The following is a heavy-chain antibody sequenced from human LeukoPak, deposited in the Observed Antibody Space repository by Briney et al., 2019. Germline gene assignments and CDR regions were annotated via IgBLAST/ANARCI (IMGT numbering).Heavy chain of an antibody. CDR3: VRDLELVYYDTSAYEY. Sequence: GGSLRLSCAASGFTFSSYAMSWVRQVPGKGLEWVSRINNDGSSTTYADSVKGRFTISRDNAKNTLFLQMNSLRAEDTAVYYCVRDLELVYYDTSAYEYWGQGNLVTVSS. CDR1: GFTFSSYA. V-gene: IGHV3-74*01. D-gene: IGHD3-22*01. CDR2: INNDGSST. J-gene: IGHJ4*02.